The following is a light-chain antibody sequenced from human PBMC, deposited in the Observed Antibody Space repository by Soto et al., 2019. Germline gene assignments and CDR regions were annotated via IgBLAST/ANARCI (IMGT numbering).Light chain of an antibody. CDR3: QQYSTYTPRT. Sequence: DIQVTQSPSTLSASVGDRVTITCRASQTISSSLAWFQQKPGKAPKLLIYKASTLKSGVPSRFSGSGSGTEFTLTISSLQPDDFATYYCQQYSTYTPRTFGQGTKVDIK. V-gene: IGKV1-5*03. CDR1: QTISSS. CDR2: KAS. J-gene: IGKJ1*01.